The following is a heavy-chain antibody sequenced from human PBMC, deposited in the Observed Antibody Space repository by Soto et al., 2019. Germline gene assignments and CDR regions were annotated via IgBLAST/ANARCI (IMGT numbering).Heavy chain of an antibody. Sequence: QVQLVESGGGVVQPGRSLRLSCAASGFTFSSYGMHWVRQAPGKGLEWVAVISYDGSNKYYADSVKGRFTISRDNSKNTLYLQMNSLRAEDTAVYYCAGASGRYFDYWGQGTLVTVSS. CDR1: GFTFSSYG. J-gene: IGHJ4*02. CDR3: AGASGRYFDY. CDR2: ISYDGSNK. V-gene: IGHV3-30*03. D-gene: IGHD6-6*01.